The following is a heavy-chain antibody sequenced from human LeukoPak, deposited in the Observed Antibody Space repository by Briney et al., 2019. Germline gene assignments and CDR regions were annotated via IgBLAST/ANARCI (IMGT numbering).Heavy chain of an antibody. J-gene: IGHJ4*02. V-gene: IGHV3-30*19. Sequence: GGSVRLSCAASGFTFSSYGMHWVRQAPGKGLEWVAVISYDGSNKYYADSVKGRFTISRDNSKNTLYLQMNSLRAEDTAVYYCARDSRLVRGVINLFDYWGQGTLVTGSS. D-gene: IGHD3-10*01. CDR1: GFTFSSYG. CDR2: ISYDGSNK. CDR3: ARDSRLVRGVINLFDY.